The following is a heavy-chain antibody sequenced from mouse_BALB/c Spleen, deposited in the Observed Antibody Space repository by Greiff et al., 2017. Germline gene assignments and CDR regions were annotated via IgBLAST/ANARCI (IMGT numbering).Heavy chain of an antibody. J-gene: IGHJ4*01. CDR2: ISSGSSTI. V-gene: IGHV5-17*02. Sequence: EVLLVESGGGLVQPGGSLKLSCAASGFTFSSFGMHWVRQAPEKGLEWVAYISSGSSTIYYADTVKGRFTISRDNPKNTLFLQMTSLRSEDTAMYYCASNYGGAMDYWGQGTSVTVSS. D-gene: IGHD1-1*01. CDR3: ASNYGGAMDY. CDR1: GFTFSSFG.